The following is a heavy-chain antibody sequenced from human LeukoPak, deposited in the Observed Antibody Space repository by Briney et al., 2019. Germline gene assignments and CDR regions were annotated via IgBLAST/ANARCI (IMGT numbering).Heavy chain of an antibody. V-gene: IGHV3-74*01. CDR3: VSDLCGGDDQ. J-gene: IGHJ5*02. CDR2: IDEDGKTI. Sequence: PGGSLRLSCAASGFTFTSYWMHWVRHAPGKGLGWVSRIDEDGKTIDYADSVKGRFTISRDNAKDTLYLQMSSLRDEDTAVYYCVSDLCGGDDQWGRGTLVSVSS. D-gene: IGHD3-3*01. CDR1: GFTFTSYW.